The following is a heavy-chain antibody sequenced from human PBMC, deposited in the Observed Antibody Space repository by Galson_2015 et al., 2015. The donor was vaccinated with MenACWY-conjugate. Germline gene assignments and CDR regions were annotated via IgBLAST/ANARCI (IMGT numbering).Heavy chain of an antibody. D-gene: IGHD4/OR15-4a*01. CDR2: ISSSSSYI. V-gene: IGHV3-21*01. CDR3: ARDLTTTYYFDY. Sequence: SLRLSCAASGFTFSSYSMTWVRQAPGKGLEWVSSISSSSSYIYYADSVKGRFTISRDNAKNSLYLQMNSLRAEDTAVYYCARDLTTTYYFDYWGQGTLVTVSS. J-gene: IGHJ4*02. CDR1: GFTFSSYS.